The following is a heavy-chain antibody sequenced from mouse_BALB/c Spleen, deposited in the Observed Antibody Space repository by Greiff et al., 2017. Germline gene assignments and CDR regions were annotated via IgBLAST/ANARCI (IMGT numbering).Heavy chain of an antibody. CDR1: GFTFSSYT. Sequence: EVMLVESGGGLVQPGGSLKLSCAASGFTFSSYTMSWVRQTPEKRLEWVAYISNGGGSTYYPDTVKGRFTISRDNAKNTLYLQMSSLKSEDTAMYYCARHKGSVAWFAYWGQGTLVTVSA. CDR3: ARHKGSVAWFAY. CDR2: ISNGGGST. J-gene: IGHJ3*01. D-gene: IGHD1-3*01. V-gene: IGHV5-12-2*01.